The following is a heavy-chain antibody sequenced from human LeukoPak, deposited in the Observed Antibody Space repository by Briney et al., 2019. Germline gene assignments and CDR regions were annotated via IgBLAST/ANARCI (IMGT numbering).Heavy chain of an antibody. CDR3: ARGFYDNSAFYFDY. J-gene: IGHJ4*02. CDR1: GFAFSRYS. V-gene: IGHV3-21*01. CDR2: SSSSSSYI. D-gene: IGHD3-22*01. Sequence: PGGSLRLSCAASGFAFSRYSMNWVRQAPEKGLEWVSSSSSSSSYIYYADSLKGRFTISRSNAKNSLFLQMNSLRAEDTAVYYCARGFYDNSAFYFDYWGLGTLVTVSS.